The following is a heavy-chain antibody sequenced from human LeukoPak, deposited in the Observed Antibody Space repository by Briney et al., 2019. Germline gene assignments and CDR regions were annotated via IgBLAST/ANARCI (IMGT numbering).Heavy chain of an antibody. J-gene: IGHJ4*02. CDR1: GFTFSSCG. CDR2: IWYDGSNK. D-gene: IGHD5-18*01. Sequence: GRSLRLSCAASGFTFSSCGMHWVRQAPGKGLEWVAVIWYDGSNKYYADSVKGRFTISRDNSKNTLYLQMNSLRAEDTAVYYCARDRRYSYGLDYWGQGTLVTVSS. CDR3: ARDRRYSYGLDY. V-gene: IGHV3-33*01.